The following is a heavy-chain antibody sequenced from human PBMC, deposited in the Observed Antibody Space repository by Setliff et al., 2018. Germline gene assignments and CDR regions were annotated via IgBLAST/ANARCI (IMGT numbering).Heavy chain of an antibody. V-gene: IGHV3-7*01. Sequence: GGSLSLSCVASGFAISSCWMSWVRQAPGKGLEWVANVNPDGSGKYYVDSVKGRFTISRDNAKNSLYLQMDSLRVEDTAVYYCIDGRNRAWGVYWGQGTLVTVSS. CDR3: IDGRNRAWGVY. CDR2: VNPDGSGK. J-gene: IGHJ4*02. CDR1: GFAISSCW. D-gene: IGHD7-27*01.